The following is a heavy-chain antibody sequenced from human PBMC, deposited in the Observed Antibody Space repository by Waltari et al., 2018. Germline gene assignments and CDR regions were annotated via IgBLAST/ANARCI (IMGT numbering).Heavy chain of an antibody. CDR2: INPNSGGT. D-gene: IGHD6-13*01. CDR3: ARQIAAAAVYYYYGMDV. Sequence: QVQLVQSGAEVKKPGASVTVSCKASGYTFTGYYMHWVRQAPGQGLEWMGWINPNSGGTNYAQKFQGRVTMTRDTSISTAYMELSRLRSDDTAVYYCARQIAAAAVYYYYGMDVWGQGTTVTVSS. CDR1: GYTFTGYY. J-gene: IGHJ6*02. V-gene: IGHV1-2*02.